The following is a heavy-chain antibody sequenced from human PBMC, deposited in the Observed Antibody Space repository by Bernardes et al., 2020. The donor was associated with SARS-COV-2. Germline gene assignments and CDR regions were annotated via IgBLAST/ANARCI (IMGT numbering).Heavy chain of an antibody. D-gene: IGHD2-15*01. CDR1: RGSVSFVSNY. V-gene: IGHV4-61*01. CDR3: VRGTGFCSGGSCGWIDP. Sequence: SETLSLTCIVSRGSVSFVSNYWTWIRQPPGKGLEWIGYIYYPGSINYNPSLKSRVTISVDTSKNQFSLKLTSVTAADTAVYYCVRGTGFCSGGSCGWIDPWGQGTLVSVSS. J-gene: IGHJ5*02. CDR2: IYYPGSI.